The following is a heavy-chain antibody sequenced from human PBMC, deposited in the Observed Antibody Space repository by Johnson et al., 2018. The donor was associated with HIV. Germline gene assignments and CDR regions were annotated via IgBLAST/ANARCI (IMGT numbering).Heavy chain of an antibody. CDR2: IRYDGSNK. D-gene: IGHD1-1*01. CDR3: AKDATLQDGTGAFDI. J-gene: IGHJ3*02. Sequence: QVQLVESGGGVVQPGGSLRLSCVASGFTFSSYGIHWVRQAPGKGLEWVAFIRYDGSNKYYADSVKGRFTIFRDNSKNILYLQMNSLRAEDTAVYYCAKDATLQDGTGAFDIWGQGTMVTVSS. CDR1: GFTFSSYG. V-gene: IGHV3-30*02.